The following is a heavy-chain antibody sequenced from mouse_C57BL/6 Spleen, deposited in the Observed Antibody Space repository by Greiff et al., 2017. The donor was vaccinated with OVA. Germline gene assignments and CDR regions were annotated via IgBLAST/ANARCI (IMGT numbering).Heavy chain of an antibody. CDR3: ARRGIYYDYDAGWYFDV. J-gene: IGHJ1*03. CDR2: ISYSGST. Sequence: DVKLQESGPGLAKPSQPLSLTCSVTGYSITSDYWNWIRKFPGNKLEYMGYISYSGSTYYNPSLKSRISITRDTSKNQYYLQLNSVTTEDTATYYCARRGIYYDYDAGWYFDVWGTGTTVTVSS. CDR1: GYSITSDY. D-gene: IGHD2-4*01. V-gene: IGHV3-8*01.